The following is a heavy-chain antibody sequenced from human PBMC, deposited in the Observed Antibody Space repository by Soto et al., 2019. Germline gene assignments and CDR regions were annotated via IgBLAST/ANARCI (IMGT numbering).Heavy chain of an antibody. D-gene: IGHD3-10*01. V-gene: IGHV4-59*01. J-gene: IGHJ6*02. Sequence: SETLSLTCTVSGGSISSYYWSWIRQPPGKGLEWIGYIYYSGSTNYNPSLKSRVTISVDMSKDQFSLKLSSVTAADTAVYYCASSGEYYGSGSYYNSGYYYYYGMDVWGQGTTVTVSS. CDR3: ASSGEYYGSGSYYNSGYYYYYGMDV. CDR1: GGSISSYY. CDR2: IYYSGST.